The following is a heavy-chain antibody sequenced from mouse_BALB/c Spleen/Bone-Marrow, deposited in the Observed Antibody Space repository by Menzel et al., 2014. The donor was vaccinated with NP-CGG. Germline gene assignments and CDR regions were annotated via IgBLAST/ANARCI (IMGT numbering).Heavy chain of an antibody. V-gene: IGHV1-18*01. CDR1: GYTFTECT. CDR2: INPNIGGT. J-gene: IGHJ3*01. CDR3: ARGRFAY. Sequence: EVQLQQSGPELVKPGASVKISCKTSGYTFTECTIHWVKQSHGKSLEWIGNINPNIGGTTYNQKFKGKATLTVDMSSSTAYMDLRSLASEDSAVYYCARGRFAYWGQGTLVTVSA.